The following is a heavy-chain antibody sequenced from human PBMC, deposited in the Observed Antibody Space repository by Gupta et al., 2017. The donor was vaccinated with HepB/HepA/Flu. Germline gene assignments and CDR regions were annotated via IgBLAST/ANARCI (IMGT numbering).Heavy chain of an antibody. D-gene: IGHD1-1*01. CDR1: GFTVSRNY. CDR2: IYSGGST. CDR3: ARVDRQPRHNPSTLIYYYYYMDV. Sequence: EVQLVESGGGLIQPGGSLRLSCAASGFTVSRNYMSWVRQAPGKGLEWVSVIYSGGSTYYADSVKGRFTISRDNSKNTLYLQMNSLRAEDTAVYYCARVDRQPRHNPSTLIYYYYYMDVWGKGTTVTVSS. V-gene: IGHV3-53*01. J-gene: IGHJ6*03.